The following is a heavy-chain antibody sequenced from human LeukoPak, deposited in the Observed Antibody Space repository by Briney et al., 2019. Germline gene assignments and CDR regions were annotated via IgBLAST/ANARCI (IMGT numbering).Heavy chain of an antibody. J-gene: IGHJ6*02. CDR3: TRDPPPLYSSSWYVLTNYYYYGMDV. V-gene: IGHV3-49*04. Sequence: GGSLRLSCTASGLTFGDYAMSWVRQAPGKGLEWVGFIRSKAYGGTTEYAASVKGRFTISRDDSKSIAYLQMNSLKTEDTAVYYCTRDPPPLYSSSWYVLTNYYYYGMDVWGQGTTVTVSS. D-gene: IGHD6-13*01. CDR1: GLTFGDYA. CDR2: IRSKAYGGTT.